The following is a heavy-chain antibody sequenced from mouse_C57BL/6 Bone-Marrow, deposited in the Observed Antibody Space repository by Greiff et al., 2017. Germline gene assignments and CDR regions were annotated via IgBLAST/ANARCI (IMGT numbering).Heavy chain of an antibody. V-gene: IGHV1-63*01. CDR1: GYTFTNYW. CDR2: IYPGGGYT. CDR3: ARRTGTRYCDV. Sequence: QVQLQQSGAELVRPGTSVKMSCKASGYTFTNYWIGWAKQRPGHGLEWIGDIYPGGGYTNYNEKFKGKATLTADKSSSTAYMQFSSLTSEDSAIYYCARRTGTRYCDVWGTGTTVTVSS. D-gene: IGHD4-1*01. J-gene: IGHJ1*03.